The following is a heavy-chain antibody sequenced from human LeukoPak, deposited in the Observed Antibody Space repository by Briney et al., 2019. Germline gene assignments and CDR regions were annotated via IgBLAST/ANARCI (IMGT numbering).Heavy chain of an antibody. D-gene: IGHD3-10*01. J-gene: IGHJ3*02. CDR2: MSPNSGNT. CDR3: ARRLLWFGEHAFDI. V-gene: IGHV1-8*01. Sequence: ASVKVSCKASGYTFTSYDINWVRQATGQGLEWMGWMSPNSGNTGYAQKFQGRVTMTRNTSISTAYMELSSLRSEDTAVYYCARRLLWFGEHAFDIWGQGTMVTVSS. CDR1: GYTFTSYD.